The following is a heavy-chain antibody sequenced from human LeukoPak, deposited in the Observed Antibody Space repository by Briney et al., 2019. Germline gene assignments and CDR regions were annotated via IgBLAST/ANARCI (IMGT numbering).Heavy chain of an antibody. V-gene: IGHV3-7*01. CDR3: ARDREQLVQNYYYYMDV. J-gene: IGHJ6*03. CDR1: GFTFSSYW. Sequence: GGSLRLSCAASGFTFSSYWMSWVRQAPGKGLEWVANIKQDGSEKYYVDSVKGRFTISRDNAKNSLYLQLNSLRAEDTAVYYCARDREQLVQNYYYYMDVWGKGTTVTVSS. D-gene: IGHD6-6*01. CDR2: IKQDGSEK.